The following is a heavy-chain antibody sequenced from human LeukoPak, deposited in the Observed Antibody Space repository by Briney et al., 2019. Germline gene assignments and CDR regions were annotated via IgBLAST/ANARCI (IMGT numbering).Heavy chain of an antibody. J-gene: IGHJ3*01. Sequence: GGSLRLSCAASGFTVSAYAMAWVRQAPGKGLEWVSTIYDDNTYYADSVKGRFTISRDNSKNTLYLQMNSLRAEDTALYFCATRQFCSGGTCYGLSFWGQGTMVTISS. D-gene: IGHD2-15*01. CDR1: GFTVSAYA. V-gene: IGHV3-23*01. CDR3: ATRQFCSGGTCYGLSF. CDR2: IYDDNT.